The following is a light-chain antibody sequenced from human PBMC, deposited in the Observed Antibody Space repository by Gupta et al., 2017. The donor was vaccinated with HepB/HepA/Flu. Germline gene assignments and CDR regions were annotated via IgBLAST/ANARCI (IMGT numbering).Light chain of an antibody. J-gene: IGKJ1*01. CDR3: KQDNNWPLT. CDR2: KVS. Sequence: DVVMTQSPLSLTVTLGQPASISCRSSQSLVYSDGNTFLNWFHQRPGQSPRRLIYKVSDRDSGVPDRFSGSGSGTEFTLPISSVQAEDFGVYYCKQDNNWPLTFGQGTKVDIK. CDR1: QSLVYSDGNTF. V-gene: IGKV2-30*01.